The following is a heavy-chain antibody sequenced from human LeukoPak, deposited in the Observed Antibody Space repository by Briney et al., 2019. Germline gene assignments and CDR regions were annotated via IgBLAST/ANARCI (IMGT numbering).Heavy chain of an antibody. CDR2: ISAYSGAT. V-gene: IGHV1-18*01. Sequence: ASVKVSCKASGYTFTSYGISWVRQAPGQGLEWMGWISAYSGATNYAQKLQGRVTMTTDTSTSTAYMELRSLRSDDTAVYYCARSGIGYFDWYPDWFHPWGQGTLVTVSS. J-gene: IGHJ5*02. CDR1: GYTFTSYG. CDR3: ARSGIGYFDWYPDWFHP. D-gene: IGHD3-9*01.